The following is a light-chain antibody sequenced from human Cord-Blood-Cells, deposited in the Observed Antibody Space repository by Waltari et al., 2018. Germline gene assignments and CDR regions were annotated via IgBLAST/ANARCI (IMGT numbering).Light chain of an antibody. CDR3: QAWDSSTYV. CDR2: QDS. CDR1: KLGDKY. V-gene: IGLV3-1*01. J-gene: IGLJ1*01. Sequence: SYELTQPPSVSVYPGQTASITCSGDKLGDKYACWYQQKPGQSPVLVIYQDSKRPSGIPVRFSGSNSGNTATLTISGTQAMDEADYYCQAWDSSTYVFGTGTKVTVL.